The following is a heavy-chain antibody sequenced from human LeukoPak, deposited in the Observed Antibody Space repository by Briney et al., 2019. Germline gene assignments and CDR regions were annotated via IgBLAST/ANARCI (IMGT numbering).Heavy chain of an antibody. CDR2: ISSSGSTI. D-gene: IGHD5-24*01. J-gene: IGHJ5*02. Sequence: GGSLRLSCAASGFTFSSYEMNWVRQAPGKGLEWVSYISSSGSTIYYADSVKGRFTISRDIAKNSLYLQMNSLRAEDTAVYYCAREGDGYSEGWFDPWGQGTLVTVSS. CDR3: AREGDGYSEGWFDP. CDR1: GFTFSSYE. V-gene: IGHV3-48*03.